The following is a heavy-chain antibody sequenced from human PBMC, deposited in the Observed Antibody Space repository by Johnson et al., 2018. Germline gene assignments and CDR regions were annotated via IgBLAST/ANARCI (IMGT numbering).Heavy chain of an antibody. Sequence: QVQLVQSGGGVVQPGTSLRLSCGVSGVTLSNCIMHWVRQAPGKGLEWVALISHDEIDKQYGDSAKDRFTISRDIPKKTVYLQMNSLRDEDTAVYYCAREAYSSGRAGIFAIWGQGTMVTVSS. J-gene: IGHJ3*02. CDR2: ISHDEIDK. V-gene: IGHV3-30-3*01. D-gene: IGHD3-22*01. CDR3: AREAYSSGRAGIFAI. CDR1: GVTLSNCI.